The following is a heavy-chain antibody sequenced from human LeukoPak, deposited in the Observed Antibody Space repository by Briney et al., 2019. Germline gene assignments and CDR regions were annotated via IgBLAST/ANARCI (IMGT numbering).Heavy chain of an antibody. CDR1: GGSISSYY. D-gene: IGHD2-2*01. CDR3: ARYLYCSSTSCQYGWFDP. V-gene: IGHV4-59*01. Sequence: SETLSLTCTVSGGSISSYYWSWIRQPSGKGLEWIGYIYYSGSTNYNPSLKSRVTISVDTSKNQFSLKLSSVTAADTAVYYCARYLYCSSTSCQYGWFDPWGQGTLVTVSS. J-gene: IGHJ5*02. CDR2: IYYSGST.